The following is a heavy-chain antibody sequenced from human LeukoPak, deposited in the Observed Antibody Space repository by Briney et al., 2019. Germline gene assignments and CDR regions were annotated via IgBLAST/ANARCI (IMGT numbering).Heavy chain of an antibody. CDR3: ARGDAFDI. CDR1: GFTVSSNY. J-gene: IGHJ3*02. CDR2: IYSGGST. Sequence: GGSLRLSCTASGFTVSSNYMNWVRQAPGQGLEWVSVIYSGGSTYYADSVKGRFTISRDNSKNTLYLQMNSLRAEDTAVYYCARGDAFDIWGQGTMVTVSS. V-gene: IGHV3-53*01.